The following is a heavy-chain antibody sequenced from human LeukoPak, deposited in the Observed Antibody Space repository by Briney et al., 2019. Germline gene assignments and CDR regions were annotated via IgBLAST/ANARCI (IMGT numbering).Heavy chain of an antibody. D-gene: IGHD3-9*01. J-gene: IGHJ4*02. CDR1: GFTVSSNY. CDR3: AIGNRYTSYYDILTGPV. Sequence: PGGSLRLSCAASGFTVSSNYMSWVRQAPGKGLEWVSVIYSGGSTYYADSVKGRFTISRDNSKNTLYLQMNSLRAEDTAVYYCAIGNRYTSYYDILTGPVWGQGTLVTVSS. V-gene: IGHV3-66*01. CDR2: IYSGGST.